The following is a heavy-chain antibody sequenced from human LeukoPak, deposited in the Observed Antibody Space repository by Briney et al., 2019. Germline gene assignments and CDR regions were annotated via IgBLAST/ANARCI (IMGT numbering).Heavy chain of an antibody. J-gene: IGHJ3*02. CDR3: ARVYDFWSGPPDAFDI. CDR2: ISAYNGNT. CDR1: GYTFTSYG. Sequence: VASVKVSCKASGYTFTSYGISWVRQAPGQGLEWMGWISAYNGNTNYAQKLQGRVTMTTDTSTSTAYMELRSLRSDDTAVYYCARVYDFWSGPPDAFDIWGQGTMVTVSS. D-gene: IGHD3-3*01. V-gene: IGHV1-18*01.